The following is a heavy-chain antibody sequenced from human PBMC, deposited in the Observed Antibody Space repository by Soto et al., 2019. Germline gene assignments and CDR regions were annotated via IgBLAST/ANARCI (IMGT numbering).Heavy chain of an antibody. D-gene: IGHD2-15*01. V-gene: IGHV3-33*01. CDR2: IWFDGSNK. CDR3: ARDGSGLLLSRPAGSFAYGMDV. Sequence: QVQLVESGGGVVQPGRSLRLPCAASGFTFSSYGMHWVRQAPGNGLEWVAVIWFDGSNKYYADSVRGRFTISRDNSKNTLYLQMNSLRAEDTAVYYCARDGSGLLLSRPAGSFAYGMDVWGQGTTVTVSS. CDR1: GFTFSSYG. J-gene: IGHJ6*02.